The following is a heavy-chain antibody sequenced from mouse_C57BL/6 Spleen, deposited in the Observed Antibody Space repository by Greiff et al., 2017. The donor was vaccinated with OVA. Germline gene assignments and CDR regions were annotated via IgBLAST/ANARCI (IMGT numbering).Heavy chain of an antibody. Sequence: EVKLQQSGPELVKPGASVKISCKASGYTFTDYYMNWVKQSHGKSLEWIGDINPNNGGTSYNQKFKGKATLTVDKSSSTAYMELRSLTSEDSAVYYCARDYGRNFDYWGQGTTLTVSS. J-gene: IGHJ2*01. CDR2: INPNNGGT. CDR1: GYTFTDYY. V-gene: IGHV1-26*01. CDR3: ARDYGRNFDY. D-gene: IGHD1-1*01.